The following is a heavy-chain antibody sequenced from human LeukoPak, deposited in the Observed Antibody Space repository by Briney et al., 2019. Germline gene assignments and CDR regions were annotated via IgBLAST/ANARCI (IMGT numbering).Heavy chain of an antibody. CDR1: GFIVSSNY. CDR2: ISGSGGST. D-gene: IGHD6-19*01. CDR3: ATGVAVAVYYYYGMDV. J-gene: IGHJ6*02. V-gene: IGHV3-23*01. Sequence: GGSLRLSCAASGFIVSSNYMSWVRQAPGKGLEWVSAISGSGGSTYYADSVKGRFTISRDNSKNTLYLQMNSLRAEDTAVYYCATGVAVAVYYYYGMDVWGQGTTVTVSS.